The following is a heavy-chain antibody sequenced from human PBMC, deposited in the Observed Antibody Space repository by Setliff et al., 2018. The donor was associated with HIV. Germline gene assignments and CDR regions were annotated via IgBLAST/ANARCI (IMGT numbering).Heavy chain of an antibody. D-gene: IGHD5-18*01. CDR2: SIPMYGTS. J-gene: IGHJ4*02. Sequence: ASVKVSCKTSGYMFIAYGMSWVRRAPGQGLEWMGGSIPMYGTSNYAQKFQGRVTITTDESTSTAYMELSRLRSDDTAVYYCARVGFSSRHTGDFFDSWGQGTLVTVSS. V-gene: IGHV1-69*05. CDR1: GYMFIAYG. CDR3: ARVGFSSRHTGDFFDS.